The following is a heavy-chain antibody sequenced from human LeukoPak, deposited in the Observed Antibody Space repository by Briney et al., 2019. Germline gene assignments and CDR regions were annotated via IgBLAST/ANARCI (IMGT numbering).Heavy chain of an antibody. CDR2: IYTSGST. V-gene: IGHV4-61*02. Sequence: SETLSLTCTVSGGSISSGNYYWSWIRQPAGTGLEWIGRIYTSGSTNYNPSLKSRVTISVDTSKNLFSLKLSSVTAADTAVYYCARHRAFPSWFDPWGQGTLVTVSS. CDR3: ARHRAFPSWFDP. CDR1: GGSISSGNYY. J-gene: IGHJ5*02.